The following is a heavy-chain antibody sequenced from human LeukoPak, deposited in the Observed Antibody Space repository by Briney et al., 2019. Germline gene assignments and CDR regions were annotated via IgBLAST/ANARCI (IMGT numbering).Heavy chain of an antibody. Sequence: ASVKVSCKASGYTFTSYGISWVRQAPGQGLESMGLISAYNGNTNYAQKLQGRVTMTTDTSTSTAYMELRSLRSDDTAVYYCARDRPYSSGWYGVNWFDPWGQGTLVTVSS. CDR2: ISAYNGNT. V-gene: IGHV1-18*01. CDR1: GYTFTSYG. CDR3: ARDRPYSSGWYGVNWFDP. D-gene: IGHD6-19*01. J-gene: IGHJ5*02.